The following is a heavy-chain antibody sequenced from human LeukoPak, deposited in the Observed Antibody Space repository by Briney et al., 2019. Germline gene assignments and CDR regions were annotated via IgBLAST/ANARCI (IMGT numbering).Heavy chain of an antibody. CDR1: GGSISSYY. D-gene: IGHD2-2*01. V-gene: IGHV4-4*07. Sequence: SETLSLTCTVSGGSISSYYWSWIRQPAGKGLEWIGRIYTSGSTNYNPSLKSRVTMSVDTSKNQFSLKLSSVTAADTAVYYCAREDREYQLLSLSYYYYYMDVWGKGTTVTVSS. CDR3: AREDREYQLLSLSYYYYYMDV. CDR2: IYTSGST. J-gene: IGHJ6*03.